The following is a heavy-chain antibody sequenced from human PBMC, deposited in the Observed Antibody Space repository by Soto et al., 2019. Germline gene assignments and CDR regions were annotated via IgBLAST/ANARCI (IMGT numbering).Heavy chain of an antibody. CDR3: ARSGYYYDSSGYYTLDY. CDR2: ISYDGSNK. D-gene: IGHD3-22*01. V-gene: IGHV3-30-3*01. J-gene: IGHJ4*02. CDR1: GFTFSSYA. Sequence: QVQLVESGGGVVQPGRSLRLSCAASGFTFSSYAMHWVRQAPGKGLGWVAVISYDGSNKYYADSVKGRFTISRDNSKNTLYLQMNSLRAEDTAVYYCARSGYYYDSSGYYTLDYWGQGTLVTVSS.